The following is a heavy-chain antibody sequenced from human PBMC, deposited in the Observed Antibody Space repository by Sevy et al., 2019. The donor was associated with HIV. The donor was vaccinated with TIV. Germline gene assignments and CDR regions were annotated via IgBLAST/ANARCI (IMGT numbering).Heavy chain of an antibody. CDR2: LKSKAYGGTL. CDR1: GFTFGDYA. J-gene: IGHJ4*02. D-gene: IGHD6-25*01. V-gene: IGHV3-49*04. CDR3: TQRKGAQSIFDY. Sequence: GGSLRLSCTTSGFTFGDYAMSWVRQAPGKGLEWVAFLKSKAYGGTLDYAASVKGRFTISRDDSKSIAHLQMNDLKTEDTAIYYCTQRKGAQSIFDYWGQGALVTVSS.